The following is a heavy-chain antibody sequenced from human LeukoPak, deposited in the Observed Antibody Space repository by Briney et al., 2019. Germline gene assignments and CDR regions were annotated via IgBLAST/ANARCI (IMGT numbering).Heavy chain of an antibody. D-gene: IGHD2-2*02. CDR3: ARDLVVVGRYQLLYQLGY. CDR2: INPNSGGT. CDR1: GYTFTGYY. J-gene: IGHJ4*02. Sequence: ASVKVSCKASGYTFTGYYMHWVRQAPGQGLEWMGWINPNSGGTNYAQKFQGRVTMTRDTSISTAYMELSRLRSDDTAVYYCARDLVVVGRYQLLYQLGYWGQGTLVTVSS. V-gene: IGHV1-2*02.